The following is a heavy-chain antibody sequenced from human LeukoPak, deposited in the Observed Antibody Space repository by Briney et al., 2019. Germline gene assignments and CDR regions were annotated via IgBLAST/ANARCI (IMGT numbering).Heavy chain of an antibody. CDR3: ARDWLIWFGELFFDY. CDR1: GFTFSSYAM. Sequence: GSLRLSCAASGFTFSSYAMSWVRQPPGKGLEWIGEIYHSGSTNYNPSLKSRVTISVDKSKNQFSLKLSSVTAADTAVYYCARDWLIWFGELFFDYWGQGTLVTVSS. V-gene: IGHV4-4*02. D-gene: IGHD3-10*01. J-gene: IGHJ4*02. CDR2: IYHSGST.